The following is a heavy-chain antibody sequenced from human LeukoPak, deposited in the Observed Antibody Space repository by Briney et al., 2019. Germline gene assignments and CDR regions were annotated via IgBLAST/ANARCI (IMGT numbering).Heavy chain of an antibody. CDR2: IYSSGST. V-gene: IGHV4-59*01. J-gene: IGHJ4*02. CDR1: GGSISSSY. CDR3: ARTHCSSTSCAFDF. Sequence: SETLSLTCTVSGGSISSSYWSWIRQPPGKGLEWIGYIYSSGSTNYNPSLKSRVTISVDTSKNQFSLKLSSVTAADTAVYSCARTHCSSTSCAFDFWGQGILVTVSS. D-gene: IGHD2-2*01.